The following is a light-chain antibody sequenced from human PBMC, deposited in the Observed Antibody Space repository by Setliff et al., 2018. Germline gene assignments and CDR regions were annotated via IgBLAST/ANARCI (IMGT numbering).Light chain of an antibody. CDR1: SSDVGAYNF. Sequence: QSALAQPPSASGSPGQSLTISCTGTSSDVGAYNFVSWYQQHPGKAPKLMIYEVTKRPSGVPDRFSGSKSGNTASLTVSGLQAEDEADYYCCSYAGSWFYVFGTGTKGTVL. J-gene: IGLJ1*01. V-gene: IGLV2-8*01. CDR2: EVT. CDR3: CSYAGSWFYV.